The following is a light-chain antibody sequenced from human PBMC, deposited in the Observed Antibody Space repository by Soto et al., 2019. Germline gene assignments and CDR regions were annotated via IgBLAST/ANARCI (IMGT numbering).Light chain of an antibody. J-gene: IGKJ3*01. V-gene: IGKV1-39*01. CDR1: QSISSY. CDR2: AAS. CDR3: QQNYSTPFT. Sequence: DIQMTQSPSSLSASVGDRVTITCRASQSISSYLNWYQQKPGKAPKLLIYAASSLQSGVPSRFSGSGSGTDFTLTISSLQTEDFATYYCQQNYSTPFTFGPGTKVDIK.